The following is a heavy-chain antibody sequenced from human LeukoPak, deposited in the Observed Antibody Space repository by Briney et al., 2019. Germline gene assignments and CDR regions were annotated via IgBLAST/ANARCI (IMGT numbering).Heavy chain of an antibody. V-gene: IGHV4-39*01. CDR3: ARHRGYYYYYMDV. CDR1: GGSISSNSYY. J-gene: IGHJ6*03. CDR2: MYYSGST. Sequence: TASETLSLTCTVSGGSISSNSYYWGWIRQPPGKGLEWIGSMYYSGSTYYNPSLKSRVTISVDTSKNQFSLKLISVTAADTAVYYCARHRGYYYYYMDVWGKGTTVTISS.